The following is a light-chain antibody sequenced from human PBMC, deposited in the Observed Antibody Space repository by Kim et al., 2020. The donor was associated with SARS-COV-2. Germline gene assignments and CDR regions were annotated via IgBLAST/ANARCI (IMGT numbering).Light chain of an antibody. CDR2: DAS. CDR3: QQYNDWPPGDT. CDR1: QSISSN. V-gene: IGKV3D-15*01. J-gene: IGKJ2*01. Sequence: SPGESATLSCRASQSISSNLAWYQQRPGRAPRLLIYDASTRATGIPARFSGSGSGTDFTLTISSLQSEDFAVYFCQQYNDWPPGDTFGQGTKLEI.